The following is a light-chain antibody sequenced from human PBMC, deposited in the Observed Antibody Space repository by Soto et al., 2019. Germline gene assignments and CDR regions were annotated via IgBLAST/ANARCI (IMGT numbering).Light chain of an antibody. V-gene: IGLV2-8*01. Sequence: QSALTQPPSASGSPGQSVTISCTGMSSDVGGYNYVSWYQQHPGKAPKLMIYDVSKRPSGVPDRFSGSKSGNTASLTVSGLQAEDEADYYCSSYAGANSVVFGGGTQLTVL. CDR2: DVS. J-gene: IGLJ2*01. CDR1: SSDVGGYNY. CDR3: SSYAGANSVV.